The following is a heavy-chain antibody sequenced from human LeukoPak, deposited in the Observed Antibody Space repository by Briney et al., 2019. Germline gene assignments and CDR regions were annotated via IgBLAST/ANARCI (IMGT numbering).Heavy chain of an antibody. CDR1: GFTFSSYA. D-gene: IGHD3-10*01. CDR3: ARDSYYGSGTWPYYYYMDV. Sequence: GGSLRLSCAASGFTFSSYAMHWVRQAPGKGLEWVALISYDGSNKYYADSVKARFIISRDNSKNTLYLQMNSLRAEDTAVYYCARDSYYGSGTWPYYYYMDVWGKGTTVTVSS. V-gene: IGHV3-30*04. CDR2: ISYDGSNK. J-gene: IGHJ6*03.